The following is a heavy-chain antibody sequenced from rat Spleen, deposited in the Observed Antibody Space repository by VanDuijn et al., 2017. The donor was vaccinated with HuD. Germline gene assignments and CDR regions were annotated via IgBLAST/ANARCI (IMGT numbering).Heavy chain of an antibody. CDR2: ISSGGST. D-gene: IGHD1-4*01. V-gene: IGHV2S8*01. CDR3: TRNRGDA. Sequence: QVQLKESGPGLVQPSQTLSLTCTVSGFSLTSNGVSWVRQPPGKGLEWIAAISSGGSTYYNSALKSRLSISRDTSKSQVFLKMNSLQTEDTAIYFCTRNRGDAWGQGASVTVSS. J-gene: IGHJ4*01. CDR1: GFSLTSNG.